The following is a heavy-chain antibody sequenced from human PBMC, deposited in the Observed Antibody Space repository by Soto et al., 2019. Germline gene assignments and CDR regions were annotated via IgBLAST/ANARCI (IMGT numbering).Heavy chain of an antibody. D-gene: IGHD6-13*01. V-gene: IGHV4-4*02. Sequence: SETLSLTCAVSSGSISSSNWWSWVRQPPGKGLEWIGEIYHSGSTNYNPSLKSRVTISVDKSKNQFSLKLSSVTAADTAVYYCASRPIAAAGTMFLYYFDYWGQGTLVTVSS. J-gene: IGHJ4*02. CDR1: SGSISSSNW. CDR2: IYHSGST. CDR3: ASRPIAAAGTMFLYYFDY.